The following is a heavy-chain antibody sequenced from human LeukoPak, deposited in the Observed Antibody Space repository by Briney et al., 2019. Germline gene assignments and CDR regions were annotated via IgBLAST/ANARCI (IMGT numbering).Heavy chain of an antibody. J-gene: IGHJ4*02. CDR3: ARSEGATYDY. D-gene: IGHD1-26*01. Sequence: GGSLRLSCAASGFTFSSYSMNWVRQVPGKGLEWVSSISSSSSYIYYADSVKGRFTISRDNAKNSLYLQMNSLRAEDTAVYYCARSEGATYDYWGQGTLVTVSS. V-gene: IGHV3-21*01. CDR1: GFTFSSYS. CDR2: ISSSSSYI.